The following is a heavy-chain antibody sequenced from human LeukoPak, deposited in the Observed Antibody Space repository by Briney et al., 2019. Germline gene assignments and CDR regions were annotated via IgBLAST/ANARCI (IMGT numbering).Heavy chain of an antibody. CDR3: ARDRAGGYDVFDY. J-gene: IGHJ4*02. V-gene: IGHV3-53*01. Sequence: GGSLRLSCAVSGFTVSNNYMSWVRQAPGRGLEWVSVIYSGGNTYYADSVRGRFTISRDNSKNTLYLQMNSLRVEDTAVYYCARDRAGGYDVFDYWGQGTLVTVSS. D-gene: IGHD5-12*01. CDR2: IYSGGNT. CDR1: GFTVSNNY.